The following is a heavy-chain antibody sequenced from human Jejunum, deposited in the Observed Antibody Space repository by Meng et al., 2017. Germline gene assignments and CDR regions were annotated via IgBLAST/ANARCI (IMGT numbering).Heavy chain of an antibody. CDR3: TTAGAYPFDY. J-gene: IGHJ4*02. V-gene: IGHV3-74*01. CDR2: IDDDGNTI. CDR1: GFTFRTRW. Sequence: VRLVESGGGLVQPGGSLSLSCAASGFTFRTRWMHWVRQAPGRGLEWVSRIDDDGNTIDYAGSVKGRFTISRDNAKNSLYLQMNSLRAEDTAVYYCTTAGAYPFDYWGQGTLVTVSS.